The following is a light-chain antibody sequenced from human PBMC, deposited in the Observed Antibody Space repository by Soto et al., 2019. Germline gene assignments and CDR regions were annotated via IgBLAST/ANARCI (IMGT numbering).Light chain of an antibody. CDR1: QSVSSY. CDR3: QQRSNWPWT. V-gene: IGKV3-11*01. Sequence: IVLTHSPATLSLSPGERATLSCRASQSVSSYLAWYQQKPGQAPRLLIYDASNRATGIPARFSGSGSGTDFTLTISSLEPEDCAVYYCQQRSNWPWTFGQGTKVEIK. CDR2: DAS. J-gene: IGKJ1*01.